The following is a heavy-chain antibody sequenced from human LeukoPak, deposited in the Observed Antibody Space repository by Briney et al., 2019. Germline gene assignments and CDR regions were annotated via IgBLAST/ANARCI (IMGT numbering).Heavy chain of an antibody. CDR3: ARGEEGGYVSFY. J-gene: IGHJ4*02. V-gene: IGHV3-7*01. D-gene: IGHD5-12*01. CDR2: INRDGTEK. CDR1: GLPFSSHW. Sequence: PGGSLRLSCAASGLPFSSHWLSWFRQSPGKGLEWVAHINRDGTEKQYLDSVKGRFAISRDNARNSQYLQMNNLRAEDTAVYYCARGEEGGYVSFYWGQGTLVTVSS.